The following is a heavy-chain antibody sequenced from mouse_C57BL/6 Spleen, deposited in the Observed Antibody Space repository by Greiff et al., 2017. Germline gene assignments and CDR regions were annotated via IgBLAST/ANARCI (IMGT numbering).Heavy chain of an antibody. D-gene: IGHD1-1*01. CDR2: IDPSDSYT. Sequence: QVQLQQPGAELVKPGASVKLSCKASGYTFTSYWMQWVKQRPGQGLEWIGEIDPSDSYTNYNQKFKGKATLTVDTSSSTAYMQLSSLTSEDSAVYYCARGFYYGSSLSFDYWGQGTTLTVSS. J-gene: IGHJ2*01. CDR3: ARGFYYGSSLSFDY. CDR1: GYTFTSYW. V-gene: IGHV1-50*01.